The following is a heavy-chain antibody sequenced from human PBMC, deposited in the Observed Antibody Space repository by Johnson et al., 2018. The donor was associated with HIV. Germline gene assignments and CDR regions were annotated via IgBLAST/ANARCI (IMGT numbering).Heavy chain of an antibody. J-gene: IGHJ3*02. CDR1: GFTFSSYG. V-gene: IGHV3-30*18. D-gene: IGHD3-16*01. Sequence: QVQLVESGGGVVQPGRSLRLSCAASGFTFSSYGMHWVRQAPGKGLEWVAVISYDGSNKYYADSVKGRFTISRDNSNKTVSLQMNCLGPVDTAVYYCAKPPSMGSDAFDIWGQGTMVTVSS. CDR2: ISYDGSNK. CDR3: AKPPSMGSDAFDI.